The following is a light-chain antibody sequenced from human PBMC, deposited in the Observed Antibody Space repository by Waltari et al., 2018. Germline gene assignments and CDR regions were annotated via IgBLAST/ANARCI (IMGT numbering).Light chain of an antibody. CDR2: DAS. J-gene: IGKJ1*01. CDR1: QSVSTY. Sequence: ELVLTQSPATLSLSPGERATLSCRASQSVSTYLAWYQQRPGQAPRLLISDASNRATGIPARFSGSGSGTDFTLTISSLEPEDFAVYYCQQRSDWWTFGQGTKVEIK. CDR3: QQRSDWWT. V-gene: IGKV3-11*01.